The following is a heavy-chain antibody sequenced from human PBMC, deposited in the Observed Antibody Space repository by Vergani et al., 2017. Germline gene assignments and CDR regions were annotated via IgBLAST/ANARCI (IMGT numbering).Heavy chain of an antibody. V-gene: IGHV1-69*02. CDR3: ASLCRSTSCFYFDY. CDR2: IIPILGIA. CDR1: GGTFSSYT. D-gene: IGHD2-2*01. Sequence: QVQLVQSGAEVKKPGSSVKVSCKASGGTFSSYTISWVRQAPGQGLEWMGRIIPILGIANYAQKFQGRVTITADKSTSTAYMELRSLRSEDTAVYYCASLCRSTSCFYFDYWGQGTLVTVSS. J-gene: IGHJ4*02.